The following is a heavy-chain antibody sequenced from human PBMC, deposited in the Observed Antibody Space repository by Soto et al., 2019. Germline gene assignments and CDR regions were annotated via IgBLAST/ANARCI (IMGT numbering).Heavy chain of an antibody. Sequence: PSETLSLTCRFSGQNIKTNYCWACVRQSPGKGLEWMWEIYHSGSAIYTPSPKNRVMPFPDGSKNQFSLKVNYVTAADTAVSYCARSVLLSGGSYKGLIRLHFFDTWGPGTLVTSP. J-gene: IGHJ4*02. CDR1: GQNIKTNYC. CDR2: IYHSGSA. D-gene: IGHD3-3*01. CDR3: ARSVLLSGGSYKGLIRLHFFDT. V-gene: IGHV4-4*02.